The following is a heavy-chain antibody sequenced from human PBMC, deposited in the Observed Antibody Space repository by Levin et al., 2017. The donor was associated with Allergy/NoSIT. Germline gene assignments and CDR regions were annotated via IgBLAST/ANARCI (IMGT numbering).Heavy chain of an antibody. CDR1: GGSISSSSYY. CDR2: VYYSRIT. V-gene: IGHV4-39*01. J-gene: IGHJ4*02. Sequence: SQTLSLTCTVSGGSISSSSYYWGWIRQPPGKGLGWIGSVYYSRITYYNPSLQSRVTISGDTSKNQCSLKLSAVTAADTAVYYGARRNTVTRHGEGYYGDYWGQGTLVTVS. D-gene: IGHD3-10*01. CDR3: ARRNTVTRHGEGYYGDY.